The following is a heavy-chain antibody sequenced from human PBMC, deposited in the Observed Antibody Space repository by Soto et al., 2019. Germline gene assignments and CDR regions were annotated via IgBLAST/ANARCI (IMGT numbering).Heavy chain of an antibody. J-gene: IGHJ4*02. CDR3: ATHKGYCSGGSCFYYFDY. D-gene: IGHD2-15*01. Sequence: SETLSLTCTVSGGSISSYYWSWIRQPPGKGLEWIGYIYYSGSTNYNPSLKSRVTISVDTSKNQFSLKLSSVTAADTAVYYCATHKGYCSGGSCFYYFDYWGQGTLVTVSS. CDR2: IYYSGST. CDR1: GGSISSYY. V-gene: IGHV4-59*08.